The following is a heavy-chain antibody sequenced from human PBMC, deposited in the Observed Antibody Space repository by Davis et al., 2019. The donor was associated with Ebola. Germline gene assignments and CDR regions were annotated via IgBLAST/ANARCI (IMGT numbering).Heavy chain of an antibody. CDR3: ARDRVCSGATCYAYFDF. V-gene: IGHV1-2*04. Sequence: AASVKVSCKASGSTFPGYYIHWVRQAPGQGLEWMGWITLNIGDTKYSQKFQGWVTMTRDTPISTAYMELNRLTSDDTAVYYCARDRVCSGATCYAYFDFWGQGTLVTVSS. CDR2: ITLNIGDT. D-gene: IGHD2-15*01. J-gene: IGHJ4*02. CDR1: GSTFPGYY.